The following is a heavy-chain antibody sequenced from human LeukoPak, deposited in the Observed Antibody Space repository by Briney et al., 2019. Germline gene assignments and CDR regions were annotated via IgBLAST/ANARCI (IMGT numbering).Heavy chain of an antibody. V-gene: IGHV4-59*01. Sequence: PSETLSLTCTVSGGSISSYYWSWIRQPPGNGLEWFGYIYYSGSTNYNPSLKRRVTISVDTSKNQFSLKLSSVTAADTAVYYCARASFAYYDFWSGYPNWFDPWGQGTLVTVSS. CDR1: GGSISSYY. CDR2: IYYSGST. D-gene: IGHD3-3*01. J-gene: IGHJ5*02. CDR3: ARASFAYYDFWSGYPNWFDP.